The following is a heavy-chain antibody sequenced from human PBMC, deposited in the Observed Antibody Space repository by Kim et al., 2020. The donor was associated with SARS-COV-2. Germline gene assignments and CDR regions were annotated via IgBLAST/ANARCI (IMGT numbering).Heavy chain of an antibody. CDR1: GFTFSDYY. J-gene: IGHJ4*02. D-gene: IGHD3-16*02. V-gene: IGHV3-11*05. Sequence: GGSLRLSCAASGFTFSDYYMSWIRQAPGKGLEWVSYISSSSSYTNYADSVKGRFTISRDNAKNSLYLQMNSLRAEDTAVYYCARDLGIGELSLYHFDYWGQGTLVTVSS. CDR2: ISSSSSYT. CDR3: ARDLGIGELSLYHFDY.